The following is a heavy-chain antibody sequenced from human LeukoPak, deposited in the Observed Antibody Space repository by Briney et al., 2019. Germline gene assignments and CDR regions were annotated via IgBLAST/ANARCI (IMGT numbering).Heavy chain of an antibody. Sequence: GGSLRLSCAASGFTFSSYGMHWVRQAPGKGLEWVAVIWYDGSNKYYADSVKGRFTISRDNSKNTLYLQVNSLRAEDTAVYYCARGREGVVAATLVFDYWGQGTLVTVSS. CDR3: ARGREGVVAATLVFDY. J-gene: IGHJ4*02. CDR1: GFTFSSYG. D-gene: IGHD2-15*01. V-gene: IGHV3-33*08. CDR2: IWYDGSNK.